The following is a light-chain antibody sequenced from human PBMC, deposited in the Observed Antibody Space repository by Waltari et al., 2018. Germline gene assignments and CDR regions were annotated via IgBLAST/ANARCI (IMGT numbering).Light chain of an antibody. Sequence: QSALTQPPSASGSPGQSVTISCTGTSSDVGGYNYVSWYPQHPGKAPKLMVYEASKRPSGVPDRFSGSKSGNTASLTVSGLQAEDEADYYCSSYAGSNNVVFGGGTKLTVL. CDR1: SSDVGGYNY. CDR3: SSYAGSNNVV. J-gene: IGLJ2*01. CDR2: EAS. V-gene: IGLV2-8*01.